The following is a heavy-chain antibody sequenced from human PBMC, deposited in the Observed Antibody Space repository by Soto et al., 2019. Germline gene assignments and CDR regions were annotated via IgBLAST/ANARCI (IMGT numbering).Heavy chain of an antibody. D-gene: IGHD1-26*01. CDR1: GFSLSGSA. CDR2: IRDKANNDAT. J-gene: IGHJ4*02. Sequence: QLVETCGGLVQPGGSLKLSCSGSGFSLSGSAIHWVRQASGQGLEWLGRIRDKANNDATAYAAPVKGRFTISRDESQNVVFLQMNSLKTEDTAIYCCTRPTSGSYGDDSDYWGQGTQVSVSS. CDR3: TRPTSGSYGDDSDY. V-gene: IGHV3-73*02.